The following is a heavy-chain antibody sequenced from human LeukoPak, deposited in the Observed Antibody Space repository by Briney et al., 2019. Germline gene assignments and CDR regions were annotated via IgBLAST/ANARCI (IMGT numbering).Heavy chain of an antibody. CDR1: GFTFSSYA. D-gene: IGHD6-13*01. CDR3: ATAGSSWYLADY. V-gene: IGHV3-23*01. J-gene: IGHJ4*02. CDR2: ISGSGGST. Sequence: PGGSLRLSCAASGFTFSSYAMSWVRQAPGKGLEWVSAISGSGGSTYYADSVKGRFTISRDNSKNTLYLQMNSLRAEDTAVYYCATAGSSWYLADYWGQGTLVTVSS.